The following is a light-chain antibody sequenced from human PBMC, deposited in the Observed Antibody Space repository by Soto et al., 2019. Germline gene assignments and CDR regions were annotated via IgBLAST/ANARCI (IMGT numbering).Light chain of an antibody. V-gene: IGKV3-11*01. CDR3: QQRYNWPPVT. CDR2: DAS. Sequence: EIVLTQSPATLSLSPGERATLSCRASQSVSSYLAWYQQKPGQAPRLLIYDASNRATGIPARFSGSGSGTDFTLTISSLEPEDFAVYYCQQRYNWPPVTFGPGTKVDIK. J-gene: IGKJ3*01. CDR1: QSVSSY.